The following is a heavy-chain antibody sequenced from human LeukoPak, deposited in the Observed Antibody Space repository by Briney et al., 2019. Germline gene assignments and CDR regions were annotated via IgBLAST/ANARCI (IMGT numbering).Heavy chain of an antibody. V-gene: IGHV4-4*07. CDR3: ARSPYRYFWFDP. J-gene: IGHJ5*02. Sequence: SETLSLTCTVSGGSISSYYWSLIRQPAGKGLEWIGRIYTSGSTNYNPSLKSRVTMSVDTSKNQFSLKLSSVTAADTAVYYCARSPYRYFWFDPWGQGTLVTVSS. CDR1: GGSISSYY. CDR2: IYTSGST. D-gene: IGHD3-16*02.